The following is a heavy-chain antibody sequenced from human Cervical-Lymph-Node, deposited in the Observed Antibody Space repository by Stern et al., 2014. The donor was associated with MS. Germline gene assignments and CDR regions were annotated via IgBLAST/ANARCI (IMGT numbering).Heavy chain of an antibody. Sequence: VQLVESGADVKKPGTSVKVSCKASGGTFSFYAINWLRQAPGQGLEWMGGIIPIIDTANYAQKFQGKITITADGSTSTAYMELSSLMSEDTAVYYCARDNRGYSGGDWSYAFDIWGQGTMVIVSS. CDR3: ARDNRGYSGGDWSYAFDI. CDR2: IIPIIDTA. J-gene: IGHJ3*02. CDR1: GGTFSFYA. D-gene: IGHD2-21*02. V-gene: IGHV1-69*01.